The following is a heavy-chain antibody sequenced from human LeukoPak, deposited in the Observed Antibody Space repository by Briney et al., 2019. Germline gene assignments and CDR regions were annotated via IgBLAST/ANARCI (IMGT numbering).Heavy chain of an antibody. D-gene: IGHD3-3*01. V-gene: IGHV1-8*03. J-gene: IGHJ4*02. Sequence: ASVKVSCKASGYTFTSYDINWVPQAPGQGLEWMGWMNPNRGNTGYAQKFQGRVTITRNTSISTAYMELSSLRSEDTAAYYCARVVGSGDFWSGYYYYFDYWGQGTLVTVSS. CDR3: ARVVGSGDFWSGYYYYFDY. CDR1: GYTFTSYD. CDR2: MNPNRGNT.